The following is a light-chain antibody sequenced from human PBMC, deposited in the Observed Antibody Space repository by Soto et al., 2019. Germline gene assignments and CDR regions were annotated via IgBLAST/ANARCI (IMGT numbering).Light chain of an antibody. CDR2: DVS. V-gene: IGLV2-11*01. Sequence: QSALTQPRSVSGSPGQSVTISCTGTSSDVGGYNYVSWYQQHPGKAPKLMIYDVSKRPSWVPDRFSGSKSDNTASLTISGLQAADEADYHCCSYAGRYTFRVFGTGTKLTVL. CDR1: SSDVGGYNY. J-gene: IGLJ1*01. CDR3: CSYAGRYTFRV.